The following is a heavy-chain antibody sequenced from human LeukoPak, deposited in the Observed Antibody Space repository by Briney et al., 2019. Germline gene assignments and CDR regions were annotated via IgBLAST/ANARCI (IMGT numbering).Heavy chain of an antibody. CDR1: GGSISSYY. V-gene: IGHV4-59*08. CDR3: AKFLRVSSYYFDY. CDR2: IYYSGST. J-gene: IGHJ4*02. D-gene: IGHD6-13*01. Sequence: SETLSLTCTVSGGSISSYYWSWLRQPPGKGLEWIGYIYYSGSTNYNPSLKSRVTISVNTSKNQFSLKLSSVTAADTAVYYGAKFLRVSSYYFDYWGQGTLVTVSS.